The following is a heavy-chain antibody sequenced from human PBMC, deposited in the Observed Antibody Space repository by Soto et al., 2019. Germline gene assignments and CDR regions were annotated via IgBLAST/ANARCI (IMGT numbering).Heavy chain of an antibody. CDR1: GYSFTSYW. Sequence: CKGSGYSFTSYWIGWVRQMPGKGLEWMGIIYPGDSDTRYSPSFQGQVTISADKSISTAYLQWSSLKASDTAMYYCARGGGYHYYYYGMDVWGQGTTVTVSS. CDR2: IYPGDSDT. J-gene: IGHJ6*02. CDR3: ARGGGYHYYYYGMDV. D-gene: IGHD3-16*01. V-gene: IGHV5-51*01.